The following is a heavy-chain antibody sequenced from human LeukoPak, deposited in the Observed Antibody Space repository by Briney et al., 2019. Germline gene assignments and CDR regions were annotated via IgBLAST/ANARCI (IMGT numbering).Heavy chain of an antibody. J-gene: IGHJ5*02. Sequence: SVKVSCKASGGTFSSYAISWVRQAPGQGLEWMGGIIPIFGTANYAQKFQGRVTITADESTSTAYMELSSPRSEDTAVYYCARGGHDYSNPLTLYNWFDPWGQGTLVTVSS. D-gene: IGHD4-11*01. V-gene: IGHV1-69*01. CDR2: IIPIFGTA. CDR1: GGTFSSYA. CDR3: ARGGHDYSNPLTLYNWFDP.